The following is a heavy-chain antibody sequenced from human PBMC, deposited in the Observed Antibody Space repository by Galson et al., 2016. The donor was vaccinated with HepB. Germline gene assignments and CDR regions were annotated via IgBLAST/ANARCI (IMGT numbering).Heavy chain of an antibody. Sequence: SLRLSCAASGFTFDDYTMHWVRQVPGKGLEWVGLISWDGRSPDYADSVRGRFTISRDNRQNLMYLQMNSLRAEDTAVYYCAKDVSIAYYYDRSGYFLRAAGDYWGEGTLVTVSS. D-gene: IGHD3-22*01. CDR3: AKDVSIAYYYDRSGYFLRAAGDY. CDR2: ISWDGRSP. J-gene: IGHJ4*02. CDR1: GFTFDDYT. V-gene: IGHV3-43*01.